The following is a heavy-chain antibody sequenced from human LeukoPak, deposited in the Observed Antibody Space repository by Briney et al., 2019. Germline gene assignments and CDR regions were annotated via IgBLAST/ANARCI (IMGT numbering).Heavy chain of an antibody. CDR1: GGSLSGFY. CDR3: ARGLKPYCTNGVCYTGDF. V-gene: IGHV4-34*01. D-gene: IGHD2-8*01. CDR2: MNLSGRT. J-gene: IGHJ4*02. Sequence: SETLSLTCGVYGGSLSGFYWNWIRQPPGKGLEWIGEMNLSGRTTYNPSLKSRLSMSLDTSKNQFSLKLSSVTAADTAVYYCARGLKPYCTNGVCYTGDFWGQGTLVTVSP.